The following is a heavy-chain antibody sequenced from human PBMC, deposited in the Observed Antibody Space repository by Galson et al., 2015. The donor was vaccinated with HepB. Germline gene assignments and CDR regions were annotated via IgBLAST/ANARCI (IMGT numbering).Heavy chain of an antibody. CDR2: ISYDGSNK. CDR1: GFTFSSYA. D-gene: IGHD6-19*01. CDR3: ARDAAPWTVAGTGGVVY. V-gene: IGHV3-30-3*01. J-gene: IGHJ4*02. Sequence: SLRLSCAASGFTFSSYAMHWVRQAPGKGLEWVAAISYDGSNKYYADSVKGRFTISRDNSKNTLYLQMNSLRAEDTAVYYCARDAAPWTVAGTGGVVYWGQGTLVTVSS.